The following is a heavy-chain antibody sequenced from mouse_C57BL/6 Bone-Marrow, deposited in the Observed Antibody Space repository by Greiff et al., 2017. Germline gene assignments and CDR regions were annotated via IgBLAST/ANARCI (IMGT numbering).Heavy chain of an antibody. V-gene: IGHV1-81*01. CDR3: ARREGDSPGYSFGY. Sequence: VQLQQSGAELTRPGASVKLSCKATGYTFTGYGIGWVKQRTGQGLEWIGEILPGSGSTYYNEKFKGKATLTADKSSSTAYMELRSLTTEDSAVYFCARREGDSPGYSFGYWGQGVPVTVS. J-gene: IGHJ3*01. D-gene: IGHD3-3*01. CDR1: GYTFTGYG. CDR2: ILPGSGST.